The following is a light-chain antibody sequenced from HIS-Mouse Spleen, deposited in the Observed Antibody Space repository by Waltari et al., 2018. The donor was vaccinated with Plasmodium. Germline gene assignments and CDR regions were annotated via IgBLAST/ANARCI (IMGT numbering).Light chain of an antibody. J-gene: IGLJ3*02. Sequence: SYELTQPPSVSVSPGQTARITCSGDALPKKYAYWYQQKSGQAPVLVIYEDSKRPSGFPVRLSGSSSGTMATLTISGAQVEDEADYYCYSTDSSGNHRVFGGGTKLTVL. CDR3: YSTDSSGNHRV. V-gene: IGLV3-10*01. CDR1: ALPKKY. CDR2: EDS.